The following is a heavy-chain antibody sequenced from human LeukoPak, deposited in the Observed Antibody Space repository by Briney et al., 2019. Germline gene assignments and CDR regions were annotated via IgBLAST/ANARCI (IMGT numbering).Heavy chain of an antibody. Sequence: PSETLSLTCTVSGGSISSSSYYWGWIRQPPGKGLEWIGSIYYSGSTYYNPSLKSRVTISVDTSKNQFSLKLSSVTAADTAVYYCARGYSGYAGLDYWGQGTLVTVSS. D-gene: IGHD5-12*01. CDR1: GGSISSSSYY. CDR3: ARGYSGYAGLDY. J-gene: IGHJ4*02. CDR2: IYYSGST. V-gene: IGHV4-39*01.